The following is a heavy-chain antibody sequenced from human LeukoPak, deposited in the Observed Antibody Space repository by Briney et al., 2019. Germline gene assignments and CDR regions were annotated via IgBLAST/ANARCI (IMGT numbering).Heavy chain of an antibody. D-gene: IGHD5-18*01. CDR2: ISWNTGTI. CDR3: AKERGLYVDTAASDY. J-gene: IGHJ4*02. V-gene: IGHV3-9*01. CDR1: GFTFDDYA. Sequence: GGSLRLSCAASGFTFDDYAMHWVRQAPGKGLEWVSGISWNTGTIGYADSVKGRFTISRDNSKNTLYLQMNSLRAEDTAVYYCAKERGLYVDTAASDYWGQGSLVTVSS.